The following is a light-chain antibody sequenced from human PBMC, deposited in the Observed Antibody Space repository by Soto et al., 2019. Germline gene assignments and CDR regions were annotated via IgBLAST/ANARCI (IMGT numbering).Light chain of an antibody. Sequence: QALLTQPASVSVSPGQPITISCTGTSSDVGGYNYVSWYQQHPGKAPKLMIYDVSNRPSGVSNRFSGSKSGNTASLTISGLQAEDEADYYCSSYTSSNTPSYVFGTGTKVTV. CDR1: SSDVGGYNY. V-gene: IGLV2-14*01. CDR3: SSYTSSNTPSYV. J-gene: IGLJ1*01. CDR2: DVS.